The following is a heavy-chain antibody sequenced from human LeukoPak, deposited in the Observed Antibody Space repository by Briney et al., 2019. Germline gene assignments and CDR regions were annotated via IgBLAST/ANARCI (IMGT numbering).Heavy chain of an antibody. CDR3: ARDQAHYYDSSGYFNWFDP. CDR2: INPNSGGT. J-gene: IGHJ5*02. Sequence: ASVKVSCKASGYTFTGYYMHWVRQAPGQGPEWMGWINPNSGGTNYAQKFQGRVTMTRDTSTSTAYMELRSLRSDDTAVYYCARDQAHYYDSSGYFNWFDPWGQGTLVTVSS. D-gene: IGHD3-22*01. V-gene: IGHV1-2*02. CDR1: GYTFTGYY.